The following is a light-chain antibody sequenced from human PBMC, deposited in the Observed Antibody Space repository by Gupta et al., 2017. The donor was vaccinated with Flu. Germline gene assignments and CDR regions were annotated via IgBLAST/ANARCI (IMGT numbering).Light chain of an antibody. CDR2: AAS. V-gene: IGKV1-39*01. CDR3: QQSYSPFPT. J-gene: IGKJ1*01. CDR1: RDIDTY. Sequence: DIQMTQSPSSLSASVGDRVTITCRASRDIDTYVHWYQQKSGKAPKLLIYAASRLQSGVPSRISGSGSGTDFTLTIRSLQPEDFATYYCQQSYSPFPTFGQGTKVEIK.